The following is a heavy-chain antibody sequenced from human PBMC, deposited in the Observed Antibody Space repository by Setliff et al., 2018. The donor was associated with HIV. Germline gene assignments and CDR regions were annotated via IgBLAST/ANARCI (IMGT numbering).Heavy chain of an antibody. CDR3: ARERRGYTSGFGWFDP. J-gene: IGHJ5*02. D-gene: IGHD5-18*01. CDR2: INHSGST. V-gene: IGHV4-34*01. Sequence: SETLSLTCAVYGGSFSGYYWSWIRQPPGKGLEWIGEINHSGSTNYNPSLKSRVTISVDTSKNQFSLKLSSVTAADTAIYYCARERRGYTSGFGWFDPWGHGTLVTVSS. CDR1: GGSFSGYY.